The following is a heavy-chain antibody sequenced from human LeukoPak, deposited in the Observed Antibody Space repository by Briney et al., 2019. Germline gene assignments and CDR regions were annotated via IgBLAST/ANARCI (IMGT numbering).Heavy chain of an antibody. CDR1: GFTFGDYA. CDR3: TRVTYYYGSGSYDY. CDR2: IRSKAYGGTT. J-gene: IGHJ4*02. D-gene: IGHD3-10*01. V-gene: IGHV3-49*04. Sequence: GRSLRLPCTASGFTFGDYAMSWVRQAPGKGLEWVGFIRSKAYGGTTEYAASVKGRFTISRDDSESIAYLQMNSLKTEDTAVYYCTRVTYYYGSGSYDYWGQGTLVTVSS.